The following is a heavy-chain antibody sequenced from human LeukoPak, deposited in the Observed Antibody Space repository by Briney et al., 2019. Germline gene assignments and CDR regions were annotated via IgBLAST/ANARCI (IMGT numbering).Heavy chain of an antibody. Sequence: SETLSLTCAVSGGSISSFNWWSWVRQSPGKGLEWIGEIYHGGSTNYNPSLKGRVAMSVDRSRNQFSLRLNSVTAADTAVYYCAKGEDYGSGTVHFAPWGQGTLVTVSS. CDR2: IYHGGST. CDR1: GGSISSFNW. CDR3: AKGEDYGSGTVHFAP. V-gene: IGHV4-4*02. D-gene: IGHD3-10*01. J-gene: IGHJ5*02.